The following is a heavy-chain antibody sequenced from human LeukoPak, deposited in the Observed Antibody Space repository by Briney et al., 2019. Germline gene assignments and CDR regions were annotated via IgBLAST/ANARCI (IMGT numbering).Heavy chain of an antibody. J-gene: IGHJ4*02. D-gene: IGHD5-24*01. CDR3: ARHRSGWLQSSFDY. CDR2: IYYSGSI. Sequence: SETLSLTCSVSGGSISSSSSYWGWIRQPPGKGLEWIGSIYYSGSIFDNPALKSRVTISVDTSKNQFSLKLSSVTAADTAVYYCARHRSGWLQSSFDYWGQGTLVTVSS. V-gene: IGHV4-39*01. CDR1: GGSISSSSSY.